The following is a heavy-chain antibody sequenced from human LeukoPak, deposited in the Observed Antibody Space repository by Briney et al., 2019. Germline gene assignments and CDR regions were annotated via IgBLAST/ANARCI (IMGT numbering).Heavy chain of an antibody. CDR3: AKSDNYYDSSGLDY. CDR1: GFTFSSYG. CDR2: ISYDGSNK. D-gene: IGHD3-22*01. Sequence: PGRSLRLSCAASGFTFSSYGMHWVRQAPGKGLEWVAVISYDGSNKYYADSVKGRFTISRDNSKNTLYLQMSSLRAEDTAVYYCAKSDNYYDSSGLDYWGQGTLVTVSS. V-gene: IGHV3-30*18. J-gene: IGHJ4*02.